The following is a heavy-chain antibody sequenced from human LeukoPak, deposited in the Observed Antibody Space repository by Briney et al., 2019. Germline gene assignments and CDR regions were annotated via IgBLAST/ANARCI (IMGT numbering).Heavy chain of an antibody. Sequence: PSETLSLTCAVYGGSFSGYYWSWIRQPPGKGLEWIGEINHSGSTNYNPSLKSRVTISVDTSKNQFSLRLSSVTAADTAVYYCARGIYFDSSGYSLGPGVIDYWGQGTLVTVYS. CDR2: INHSGST. J-gene: IGHJ4*02. D-gene: IGHD3-22*01. CDR3: ARGIYFDSSGYSLGPGVIDY. CDR1: GGSFSGYY. V-gene: IGHV4-34*01.